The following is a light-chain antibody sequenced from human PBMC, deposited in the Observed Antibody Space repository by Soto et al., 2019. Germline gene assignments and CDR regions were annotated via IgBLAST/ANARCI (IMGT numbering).Light chain of an antibody. Sequence: ENVLTQSPGTLSLSPGERATLSCRASQSVSSNFLAWYQQKPGQAPRLLIYGASNRATGIPDRFSGSGSGTDFTLTISSLQSEDFAVSSCQQYNNWPPLTFGGGTKVEIK. CDR3: QQYNNWPPLT. CDR2: GAS. CDR1: QSVSSN. V-gene: IGKV3D-15*01. J-gene: IGKJ4*01.